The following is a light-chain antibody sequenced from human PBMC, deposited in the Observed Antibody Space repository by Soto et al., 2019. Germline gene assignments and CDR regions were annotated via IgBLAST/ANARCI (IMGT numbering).Light chain of an antibody. CDR3: QSYDPSLSAVV. J-gene: IGLJ2*01. Sequence: QAVVTQPPSVSGAPGQRVTISCTGSSSNIGAGYDVHWYQQLPGTAPKLLIYGNTNRPSGVPDRFSGSKSGASASLAISGLQAEDEAHYYCQSYDPSLSAVVFGGGTKLTVL. V-gene: IGLV1-40*03. CDR1: SSNIGAGYD. CDR2: GNT.